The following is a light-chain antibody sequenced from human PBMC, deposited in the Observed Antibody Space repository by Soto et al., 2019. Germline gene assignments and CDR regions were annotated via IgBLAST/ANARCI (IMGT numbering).Light chain of an antibody. CDR2: GAS. J-gene: IGKJ4*01. CDR1: QSISGN. Sequence: EIVMTQSPATLSVSPGERATLSCRASQSISGNLAWYQQKPGQTPRLLIYGASTRAAGIPARFSGSGSGTEVTLTISRLQSEDFAVYYCPQFNKWPQLSFGGGTKGEIK. V-gene: IGKV3-15*01. CDR3: PQFNKWPQLS.